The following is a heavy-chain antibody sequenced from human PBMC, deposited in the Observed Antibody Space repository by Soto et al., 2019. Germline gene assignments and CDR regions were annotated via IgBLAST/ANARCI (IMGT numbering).Heavy chain of an antibody. CDR3: ARSVAVPGAHIDY. CDR1: VGCIIGSY. J-gene: IGHJ4*02. D-gene: IGHD6-19*01. Sequence: ETLSRACRVSVGCIIGSYWSWIRQSPGKGLEWLGYVYYTGSTNYSPSLRSRVSISVDTSKNEFSLRLSSVTAADTAVYFCARSVAVPGAHIDYWGQGTQVTVSS. V-gene: IGHV4-59*01. CDR2: VYYTGST.